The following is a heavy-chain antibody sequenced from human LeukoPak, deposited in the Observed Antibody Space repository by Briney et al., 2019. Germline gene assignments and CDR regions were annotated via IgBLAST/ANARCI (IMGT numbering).Heavy chain of an antibody. CDR1: GFTFSDYY. J-gene: IGHJ6*03. V-gene: IGHV3-11*04. D-gene: IGHD6-13*01. CDR2: ISSSGSTI. Sequence: GGSLRLSCTASGFTFSDYYMSWIRQAPGKGLEWVSYISSSGSTIYYADSVKGRFTISRDNAKNSLYLQMNSLRAEDTAVYYCASSPGIAAAGYMDVWGKGTTVTVSS. CDR3: ASSPGIAAAGYMDV.